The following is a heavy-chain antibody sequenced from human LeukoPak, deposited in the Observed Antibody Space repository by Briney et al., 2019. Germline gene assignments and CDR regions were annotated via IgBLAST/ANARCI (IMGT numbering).Heavy chain of an antibody. V-gene: IGHV4-39*02. D-gene: IGHD3-10*01. Sequence: KPSETLSLTCTVSGGSVSSSPYYWGWIRQPPGKGLEWIGTIFYTGNTYYNPSLKSRVTISVDTSKNHFSLKLRSVTAADTAVYYCARRPSGSYFGYWGQGTLVTVSS. CDR3: ARRPSGSYFGY. J-gene: IGHJ4*02. CDR1: GGSVSSSPYY. CDR2: IFYTGNT.